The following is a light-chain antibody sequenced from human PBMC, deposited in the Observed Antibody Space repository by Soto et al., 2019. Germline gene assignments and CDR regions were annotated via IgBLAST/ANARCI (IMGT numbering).Light chain of an antibody. J-gene: IGLJ1*01. CDR1: NIGSKN. CDR2: RDT. V-gene: IGLV3-9*01. Sequence: SYELTQPLSVSVALGQTARITCGGGNIGSKNVHWYQQRPGQAPVLVIYRDTNRPSGIPERFPGSNSGNTATLTISRAQAGDEADYYCQVWDSYTYVFGTGTKVTV. CDR3: QVWDSYTYV.